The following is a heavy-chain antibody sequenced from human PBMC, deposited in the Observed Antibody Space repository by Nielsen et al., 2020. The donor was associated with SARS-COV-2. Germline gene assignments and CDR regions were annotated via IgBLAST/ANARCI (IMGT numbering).Heavy chain of an antibody. CDR3: ARVPAGGGVY. V-gene: IGHV3-30-3*01. CDR1: GFTFSSYA. J-gene: IGHJ4*02. Sequence: GESLKISCAASGFTFSSYAMHWVRQAPGKGLEWVAVISYDGSNKYYADSVKGRFTISRDNSKNTLYLQMNSLRAEDTALYYCARVPAGGGVYWGQGTLVTVSS. D-gene: IGHD2-2*01. CDR2: ISYDGSNK.